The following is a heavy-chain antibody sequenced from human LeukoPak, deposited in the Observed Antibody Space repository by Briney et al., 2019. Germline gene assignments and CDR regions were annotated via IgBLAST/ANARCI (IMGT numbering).Heavy chain of an antibody. Sequence: PGGSLRLSCTASGFTFGDYAMSWFRQAPGKGLEWVGFIRSKAYGGTTEYAVSVKGRFTISRDDSKSIAYLQMNSLKTEDTAVYYCTRDRGGRYFDWAKVDYWGQGTLVTVSS. J-gene: IGHJ4*02. CDR1: GFTFGDYA. CDR2: IRSKAYGGTT. D-gene: IGHD3-9*01. CDR3: TRDRGGRYFDWAKVDY. V-gene: IGHV3-49*03.